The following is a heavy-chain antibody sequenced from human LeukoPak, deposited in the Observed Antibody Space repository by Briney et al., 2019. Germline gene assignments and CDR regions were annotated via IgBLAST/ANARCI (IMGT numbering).Heavy chain of an antibody. V-gene: IGHV4-61*02. D-gene: IGHD2-15*01. CDR3: ATTPTSGRDSAPHRRDKGYYYYMDV. CDR1: GGSVSSGTYY. CDR2: IFSSGDT. J-gene: IGHJ6*03. Sequence: PTQTLSLTCTVSGGSVSSGTYYWSWIRQPAGKGLEWIGRIFSSGDTNCNPSLESQVTISLDTSKNQFSLNLSSVTAADAAVYYCATTPTSGRDSAPHRRDKGYYYYMDVWGKGTTVTVSS.